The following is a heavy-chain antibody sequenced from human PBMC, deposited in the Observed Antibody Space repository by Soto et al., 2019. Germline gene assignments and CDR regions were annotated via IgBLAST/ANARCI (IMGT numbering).Heavy chain of an antibody. V-gene: IGHV3-74*01. J-gene: IGHJ6*02. CDR1: GFTFSSYW. CDR2: ISSDGSST. CDR3: ARGNYYGMYV. Sequence: PGGSLRLSCAASGFTFSSYWMHWVRQGPGKGLVWVSRISSDGSSTSYADSVKGRFTISRDNAKNTLYLQMNSLRVEDTAVYYCARGNYYGMYVWGQGTTVTVS.